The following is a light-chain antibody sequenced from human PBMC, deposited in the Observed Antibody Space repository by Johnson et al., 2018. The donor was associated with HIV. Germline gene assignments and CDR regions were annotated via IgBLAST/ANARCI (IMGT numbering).Light chain of an antibody. J-gene: IGLJ1*01. Sequence: QSVLTQPPSVSAAPGQRVTISCSGSSFNIGINFVSWYQQVPGTAPKLLICESNKRPSGIPTRFSGSKSGTSATLGITGLQTGDESDYYCGTWDSRLSVYVFGTGTKVTVL. CDR1: SFNIGINF. CDR3: GTWDSRLSVYV. CDR2: ESN. V-gene: IGLV1-51*02.